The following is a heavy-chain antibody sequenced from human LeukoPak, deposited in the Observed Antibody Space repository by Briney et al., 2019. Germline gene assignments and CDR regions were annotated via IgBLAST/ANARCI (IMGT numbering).Heavy chain of an antibody. Sequence: ASVKVSCKASGYTFTSYAMHWVRQAPGQRLERMGWINVGNGNTKYSQKFQGRVTITRDTSASTAYMELSSLRSEDTAAYYCSGSASDAFDIWGQGTMVTVSS. J-gene: IGHJ3*02. CDR2: INVGNGNT. CDR3: SGSASDAFDI. CDR1: GYTFTSYA. V-gene: IGHV1-3*01. D-gene: IGHD2-15*01.